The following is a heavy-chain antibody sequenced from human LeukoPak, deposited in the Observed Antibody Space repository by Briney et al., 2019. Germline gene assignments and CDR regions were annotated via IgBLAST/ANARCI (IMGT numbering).Heavy chain of an antibody. CDR2: IYHSGST. CDR1: GGSISTSSYY. J-gene: IGHJ4*02. D-gene: IGHD1-26*01. CDR3: ARGGSSSSFDY. V-gene: IGHV4-39*07. Sequence: SETLSLTCTASGGSISTSSYYWGWIRQPPGKGLEWIGSIYHSGSTYYNPSLESRVTISVDTSKNQFSLKLSSVTAADTAVYYCARGGSSSSFDYWGQGTLVTVSS.